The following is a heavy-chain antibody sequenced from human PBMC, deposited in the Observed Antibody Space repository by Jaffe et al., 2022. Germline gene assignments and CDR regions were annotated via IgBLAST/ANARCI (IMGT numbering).Heavy chain of an antibody. V-gene: IGHV4-4*02. J-gene: IGHJ3*02. CDR2: IYHSGST. CDR1: GGSISSSNW. Sequence: QVQLQESGPGLVKPSGTLSLTCAVSGGSISSSNWWSWVRQPPGKGLEWIGEIYHSGSTNYNPSLKSRVTISVDKSKNQFSLKLSSVTAADTAVYYCAHRKLLAVAGTRGVAFDIWGQGTMVTVSS. CDR3: AHRKLLAVAGTRGVAFDI. D-gene: IGHD6-19*01.